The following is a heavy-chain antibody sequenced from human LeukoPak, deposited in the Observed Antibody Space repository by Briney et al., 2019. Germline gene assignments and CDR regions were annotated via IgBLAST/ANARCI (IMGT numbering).Heavy chain of an antibody. CDR3: ARGLEMRGYQLLHRHDY. J-gene: IGHJ4*02. D-gene: IGHD2-2*01. V-gene: IGHV4-34*01. CDR1: GGSFSGYY. Sequence: SETLSLTCAVYGGSFSGYYWSWIRQPPGKGLEWIGEINHSGSTNYNPSLKSRVTISVDTSKNQFSLKLSSVTAADTAVYYCARGLEMRGYQLLHRHDYWGQGTLVTVSS. CDR2: INHSGST.